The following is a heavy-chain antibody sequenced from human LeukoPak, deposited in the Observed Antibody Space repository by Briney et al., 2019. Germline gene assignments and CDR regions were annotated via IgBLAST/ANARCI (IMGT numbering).Heavy chain of an antibody. CDR1: GFTFSSYS. J-gene: IGHJ4*02. CDR3: ARDGYFDWLFEFDY. Sequence: PGGCLRLSCAASGFTFSSYSMNWVRRAPGKGLEWVSSISSSSSYIYYADSVKGRLTISRDNAKNSLYLQMNSLRAEDTAVYYCARDGYFDWLFEFDYWGQGTLVTVSS. V-gene: IGHV3-21*01. CDR2: ISSSSSYI. D-gene: IGHD3-9*01.